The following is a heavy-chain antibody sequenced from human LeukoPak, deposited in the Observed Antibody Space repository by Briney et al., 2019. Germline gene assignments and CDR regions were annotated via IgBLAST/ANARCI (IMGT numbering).Heavy chain of an antibody. D-gene: IGHD5-24*01. CDR1: GGSISSGGYY. J-gene: IGHJ4*02. CDR3: ARLTRDDYNSHFDY. CDR2: IYYSGST. Sequence: PSETLSLTCTVSGGSISSGGYYWSWIRQPPGKGLEWIGYIYYSGSTNYSHSLKSRVSISVDTSKNQFSLKLSSVTAADTAVYYCARLTRDDYNSHFDYWGQGTLVTVSS. V-gene: IGHV4-61*08.